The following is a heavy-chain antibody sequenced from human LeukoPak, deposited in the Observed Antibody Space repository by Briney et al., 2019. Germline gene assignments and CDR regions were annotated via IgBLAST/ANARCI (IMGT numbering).Heavy chain of an antibody. CDR1: RFTFSSYW. CDR3: ARDDGYSGNPGYFDY. Sequence: PTGGSLRLSCAASRFTFSSYWMSWVRQAPGKGLEWVANIKQDGSEKYYVDSVKGRFTISRDNAKNSLYLQMNSLRAEDTAVYYCARDDGYSGNPGYFDYWGQGTLVTVSS. CDR2: IKQDGSEK. V-gene: IGHV3-7*01. J-gene: IGHJ4*02. D-gene: IGHD4-23*01.